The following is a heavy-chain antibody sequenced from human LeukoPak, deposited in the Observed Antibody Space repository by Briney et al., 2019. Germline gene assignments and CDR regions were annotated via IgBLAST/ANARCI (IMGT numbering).Heavy chain of an antibody. CDR2: ISGSGGST. CDR3: ARDGCGYYCTGTRYFDY. Sequence: GGSLRLSCAASGFIFSNYAMSWVRQAPGKGLEWVSAISGSGGSTYYADSVKGRFTISRDNSKNTLYLQMNSLRAEDTAVYYCARDGCGYYCTGTRYFDYWGQGTLVTVSS. V-gene: IGHV3-23*01. D-gene: IGHD3-22*01. CDR1: GFIFSNYA. J-gene: IGHJ4*02.